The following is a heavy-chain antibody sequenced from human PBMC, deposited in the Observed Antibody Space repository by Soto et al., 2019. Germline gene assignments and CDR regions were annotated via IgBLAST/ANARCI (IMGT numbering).Heavy chain of an antibody. CDR1: GYTFTSYA. D-gene: IGHD1-26*01. Sequence: QVQLVQSGAEVKKPGASVKVSCKASGYTFTSYAIHWVRQAPGQRLEWMGWINAGNGNTKYSQKFQGRVTITRDTSASAAYMELSSLRPEDTAVYYCASGGGTYSPDYWGKGTLVTVSA. J-gene: IGHJ4*02. CDR2: INAGNGNT. V-gene: IGHV1-3*01. CDR3: ASGGGTYSPDY.